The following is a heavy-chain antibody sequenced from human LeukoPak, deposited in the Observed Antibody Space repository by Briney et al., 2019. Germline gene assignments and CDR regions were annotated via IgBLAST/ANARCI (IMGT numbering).Heavy chain of an antibody. D-gene: IGHD6-13*01. CDR1: GGSISSYY. J-gene: IGHJ1*01. Sequence: SETLSLTCTVSGGSISSYYWSWIRQPPGKGLEWIGYIYYSGSTNYNPSLKSRVTISVDTSKNQFSLKLSSVTAADTAVYYCARWTLAAMGHFQHWGQGTLVTVSS. V-gene: IGHV4-59*08. CDR2: IYYSGST. CDR3: ARWTLAAMGHFQH.